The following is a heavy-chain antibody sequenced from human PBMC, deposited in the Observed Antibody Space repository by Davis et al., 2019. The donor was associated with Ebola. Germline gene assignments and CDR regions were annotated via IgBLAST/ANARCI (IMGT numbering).Heavy chain of an antibody. D-gene: IGHD5-12*01. V-gene: IGHV3-30-3*01. J-gene: IGHJ2*01. CDR2: ISYDGSNK. Sequence: PGGSLRLSCAASGFTFSSYAMHWVRQAPGKGLEWVAVISYDGSNKYYADSMKGRFTISRDNSKNTLYLQMNSLRAEDTAVYYCAGEDSGYDFLRYFDLWGRGTLVTVSS. CDR3: AGEDSGYDFLRYFDL. CDR1: GFTFSSYA.